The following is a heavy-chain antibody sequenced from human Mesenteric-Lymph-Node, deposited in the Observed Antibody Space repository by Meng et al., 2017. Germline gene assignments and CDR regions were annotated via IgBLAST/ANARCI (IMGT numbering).Heavy chain of an antibody. D-gene: IGHD3-22*01. Sequence: GESLKISCAASGFSVSSNYMSWVRQAPGKGLEWVSVIYRGDSTYYADSVKGRFTISRDNATNTLFLQMNSLRAEDTAVYYCAREGHFYDSSGYGAFDIWSQGTTVTVSS. V-gene: IGHV3-53*01. CDR2: IYRGDST. J-gene: IGHJ3*02. CDR3: AREGHFYDSSGYGAFDI. CDR1: GFSVSSNY.